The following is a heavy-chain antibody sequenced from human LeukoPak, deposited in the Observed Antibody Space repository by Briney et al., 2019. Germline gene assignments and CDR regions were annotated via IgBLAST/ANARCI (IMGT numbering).Heavy chain of an antibody. V-gene: IGHV4-59*01. J-gene: IGHJ4*02. CDR3: ARRYCSGGSCYPDY. CDR1: GGSISPYY. D-gene: IGHD2-15*01. Sequence: SETLSLTCTVSGGSISPYYWSWIRQPPGKGLEWIGYIYYSGGTNYNPSLKSRVTISVDTSKNQFSLKLTSVTAADTAVYYCARRYCSGGSCYPDYWGQGTLVTVSS. CDR2: IYYSGGT.